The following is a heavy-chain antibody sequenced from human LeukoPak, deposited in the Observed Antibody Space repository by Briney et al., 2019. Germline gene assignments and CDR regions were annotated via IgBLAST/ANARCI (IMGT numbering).Heavy chain of an antibody. CDR2: INPNGGGT. V-gene: IGHV1-2*02. J-gene: IGHJ4*02. CDR3: ARLVRGVTTYFLGY. D-gene: IGHD3-10*01. CDR1: GYTFTGYY. Sequence: ASVKVSCKASGYTFTGYYMHWVRQAPGQGLEWMGWINPNGGGTNYAQKFQGRVTMTRDTSISTAYMELSRLRSDDTAVYYCARLVRGVTTYFLGYWGQGTLVTVSS.